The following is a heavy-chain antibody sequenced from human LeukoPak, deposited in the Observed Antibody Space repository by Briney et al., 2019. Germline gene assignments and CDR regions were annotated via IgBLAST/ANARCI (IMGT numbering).Heavy chain of an antibody. V-gene: IGHV4-59*12. J-gene: IGHJ5*02. CDR1: GGSISSYY. CDR2: IYYSGST. D-gene: IGHD5-18*01. CDR3: ARRGYSYGRDP. Sequence: ASETLSLTCTVSGGSISSYYWSWIRQPPGKGLEWIGYIYYSGSTNYNPSLKSRVTISVDTSKNQFSLKLSSVTAADTAVYYCARRGYSYGRDPWGQGTLVTVSS.